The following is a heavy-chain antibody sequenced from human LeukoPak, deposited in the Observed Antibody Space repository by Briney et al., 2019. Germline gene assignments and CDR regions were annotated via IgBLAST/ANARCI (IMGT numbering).Heavy chain of an antibody. Sequence: GGSLEISCQGSGSIFTNYWSVGVRAVRGEGLEYMGIIHPGDSNTKYSPSFEGQVIISVDKSISTAYLQWSSLKASDSAIYYCARRRGDTVAGPDYWGQGTLVTVSS. CDR3: ARRRGDTVAGPDY. J-gene: IGHJ4*02. CDR2: IHPGDSNT. D-gene: IGHD6-19*01. V-gene: IGHV5-51*01. CDR1: GSIFTNYW.